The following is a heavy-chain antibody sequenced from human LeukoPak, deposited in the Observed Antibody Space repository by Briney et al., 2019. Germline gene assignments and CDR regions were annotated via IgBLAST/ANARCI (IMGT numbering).Heavy chain of an antibody. CDR2: INEDGSIT. V-gene: IGHV3-74*01. CDR1: GFTFRTYW. J-gene: IGHJ4*02. Sequence: GSLRLSCAVSGFTFRTYWMHWVRQVPGEGLVWVSRINEDGSITNYADSVQGRFTISRDNSKSTLCLQMNSLRAEDTAVYYCAKQLGYCSDGSCYFPYWGQGTLVTVSS. CDR3: AKQLGYCSDGSCYFPY. D-gene: IGHD2-15*01.